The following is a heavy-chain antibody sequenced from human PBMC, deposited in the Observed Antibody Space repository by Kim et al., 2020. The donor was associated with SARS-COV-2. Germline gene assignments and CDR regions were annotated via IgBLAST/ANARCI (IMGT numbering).Heavy chain of an antibody. V-gene: IGHV3-74*01. CDR1: GFTFSSYW. CDR2: VNSDGSST. D-gene: IGHD3-16*01. Sequence: GGSLRLSCVASGFTFSSYWMHGVRQAPGKGLVWVSRVNSDGSSTSYAVSVKGRFTISRDNARNTLYLQMNSLRAEDTAVYYCASLSTGYVWDKFDYWGQGTLVTVSS. J-gene: IGHJ4*02. CDR3: ASLSTGYVWDKFDY.